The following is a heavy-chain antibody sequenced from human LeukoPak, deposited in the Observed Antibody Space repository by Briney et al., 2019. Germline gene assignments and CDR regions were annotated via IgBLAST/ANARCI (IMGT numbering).Heavy chain of an antibody. CDR1: GYTFTSFY. V-gene: IGHV1-46*01. D-gene: IGHD1-1*01. CDR2: INPSGGST. J-gene: IGHJ4*02. CDR3: ARDGEPPAGTYYFDY. Sequence: ASVRVSCKASGYTFTSFYMHWVRQAPGQGLEWMGIINPSGGSTSYAQKFQGRVTMTRDTSTSTVYMELSSLRSEDTAVYYCARDGEPPAGTYYFDYWGQGTLVTVSS.